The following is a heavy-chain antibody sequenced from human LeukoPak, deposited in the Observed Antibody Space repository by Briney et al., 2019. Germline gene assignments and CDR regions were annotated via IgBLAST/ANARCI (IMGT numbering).Heavy chain of an antibody. Sequence: GGSLRLSCAASGFTFSNYWMTWVRQAPGKGLEWVANIKQDGSEKYYVDSVKGRFTISRDNAKNSLYLQMDSLRAEDTAVYYCARSETTYYYDSSVYFYYYYGMDVWGQGTTVTVSS. J-gene: IGHJ6*02. CDR3: ARSETTYYYDSSVYFYYYYGMDV. V-gene: IGHV3-7*01. D-gene: IGHD3-22*01. CDR2: IKQDGSEK. CDR1: GFTFSNYW.